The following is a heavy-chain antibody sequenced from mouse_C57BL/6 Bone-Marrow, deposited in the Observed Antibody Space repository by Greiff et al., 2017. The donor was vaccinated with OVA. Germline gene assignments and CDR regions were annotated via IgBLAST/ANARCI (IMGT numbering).Heavy chain of an antibody. J-gene: IGHJ2*01. Sequence: DVHLVESGGDLVKPGGSLKLSCAASGFTFSSYGMSWVRQTPDKRLEWVATISSGGSYTYYPDSVKGRFTISRDNAKNTLYLQMSSLKSEDTAMYYCARHGYGSSYRGLDYWGQGTTLTVSS. V-gene: IGHV5-6*01. D-gene: IGHD1-1*01. CDR2: ISSGGSYT. CDR3: ARHGYGSSYRGLDY. CDR1: GFTFSSYG.